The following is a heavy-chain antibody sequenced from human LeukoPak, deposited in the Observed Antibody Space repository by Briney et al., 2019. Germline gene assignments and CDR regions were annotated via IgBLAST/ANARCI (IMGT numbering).Heavy chain of an antibody. CDR2: IYPGDSDT. V-gene: IGHV5-51*01. J-gene: IGHJ3*02. CDR1: GYSFTNYW. D-gene: IGHD3-22*01. CDR3: ARRGVYSSAYSDAFDI. Sequence: GESLKISCKGSGYSFTNYWIAWVRQMPGKGLEWMGIIYPGDSDTGYSPSFQGQVTISADKSITTAYQQWSSLKASDTAIYYCARRGVYSSAYSDAFDIWGQGTMVTVSS.